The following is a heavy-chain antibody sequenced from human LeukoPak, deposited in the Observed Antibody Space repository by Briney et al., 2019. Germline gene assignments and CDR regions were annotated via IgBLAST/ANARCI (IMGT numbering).Heavy chain of an antibody. V-gene: IGHV4-34*01. D-gene: IGHD3-10*01. CDR1: GGSFSGYY. Sequence: PSETLSLTCAVYGGSFSGYYWSWIRQPPGKGLEWIGEINHSGSTNYNPSLKSRVTISVDTSKNQFSLTLSSVTAADTAVYYCARDRSYYNSGSYGGVFDYWGQGALVTVSS. CDR2: INHSGST. CDR3: ARDRSYYNSGSYGGVFDY. J-gene: IGHJ4*02.